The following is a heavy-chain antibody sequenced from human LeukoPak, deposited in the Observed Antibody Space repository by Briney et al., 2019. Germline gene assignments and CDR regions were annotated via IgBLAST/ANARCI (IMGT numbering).Heavy chain of an antibody. V-gene: IGHV3-7*01. CDR1: GFSFSRYW. CDR3: ARLGYCSGGSCYSSYYFDY. J-gene: IGHJ4*02. CDR2: IKQDGSEK. D-gene: IGHD2-15*01. Sequence: GGALRLSFAASGFSFSRYWMSWVRQAPGKGLERVTHIKQDGSEKYYVDSVKGRFTISRDNAKNSLYLQMNSLRAEDTAVYYCARLGYCSGGSCYSSYYFDYWGQGTLVTVSS.